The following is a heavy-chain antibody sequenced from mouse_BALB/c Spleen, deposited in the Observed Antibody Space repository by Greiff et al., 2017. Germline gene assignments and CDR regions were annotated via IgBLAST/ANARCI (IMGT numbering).Heavy chain of an antibody. CDR1: GFSLTSYG. CDR2: IWRGGST. J-gene: IGHJ3*01. CDR3: AKKSGGSTMITTGDWFAY. V-gene: IGHV2-5-1*01. Sequence: VMLVESGPSLVQPSQSLSITCTVSGFSLTSYGVHWVRQSPGKGLEWLGVIWRGGSTDYNAAFMSRLSITKDNSKSQVFFKMNSLQADDTAIYYCAKKSGGSTMITTGDWFAYWGQGTLVTVSA. D-gene: IGHD2-4*01.